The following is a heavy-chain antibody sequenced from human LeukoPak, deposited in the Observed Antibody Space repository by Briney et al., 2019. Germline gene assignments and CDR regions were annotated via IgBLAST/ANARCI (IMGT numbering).Heavy chain of an antibody. CDR3: ARSRIVGASPFDY. J-gene: IGHJ4*02. CDR2: INHSGNT. D-gene: IGHD1-26*01. Sequence: SETLSLTCAVYGGSFSGYYWSWIRQPPGKGREWIGEINHSGNTNYNPSLKSRVTISVDTSKNQFSLKLRSVTAADTAVYYCARSRIVGASPFDYWGQGTLVTVSS. V-gene: IGHV4-34*01. CDR1: GGSFSGYY.